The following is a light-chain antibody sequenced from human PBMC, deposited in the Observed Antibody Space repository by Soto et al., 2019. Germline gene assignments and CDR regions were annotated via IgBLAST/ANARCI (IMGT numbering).Light chain of an antibody. CDR2: AAS. CDR3: QQRSNWLLT. J-gene: IGKJ4*01. V-gene: IGKV1-39*01. CDR1: QGISVH. Sequence: DIQMTQSPSSLSASVGDTVTITCRASQGISVHLNWYQQKPGKVPKLLIYAASNLHSGVPSRFSGSGSETDFTLTISSLEPEDFAVYYCQQRSNWLLTFGGGTKVEIK.